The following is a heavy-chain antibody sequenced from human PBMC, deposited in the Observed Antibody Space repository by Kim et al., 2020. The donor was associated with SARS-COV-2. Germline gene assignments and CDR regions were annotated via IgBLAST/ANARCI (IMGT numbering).Heavy chain of an antibody. Sequence: GGSLRLSCVASGFGFGSYGMSWVRQAPGKGLEWVSFISNTGGTTLYADSVKGRFIVSRDNSDSTLYLHLKRLRTEDTAIYFCAKVTEVMTSIEKLAFASWGQGTQVSVSS. D-gene: IGHD1-26*01. J-gene: IGHJ5*01. V-gene: IGHV3-23*01. CDR1: GFGFGSYG. CDR2: ISNTGGTT. CDR3: AKVTEVMTSIEKLAFAS.